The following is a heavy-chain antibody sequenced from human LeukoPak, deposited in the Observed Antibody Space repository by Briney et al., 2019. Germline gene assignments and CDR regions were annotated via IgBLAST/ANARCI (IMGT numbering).Heavy chain of an antibody. V-gene: IGHV3-30*14. Sequence: GGSLRLSCEASGFTFSTYPMHWDRQAPDTGLEWVAMISHHGSNEYYADSVKGRFTISRDNSKNTLYLQMNNPRVEDTAIYYCARVHDTTGYYHYFDSWGQGTLVTVSS. J-gene: IGHJ4*02. D-gene: IGHD3-9*01. CDR3: ARVHDTTGYYHYFDS. CDR1: GFTFSTYP. CDR2: ISHHGSNE.